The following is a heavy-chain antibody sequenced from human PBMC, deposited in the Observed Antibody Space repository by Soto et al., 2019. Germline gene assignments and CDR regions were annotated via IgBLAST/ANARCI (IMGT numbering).Heavy chain of an antibody. CDR2: IYPGDSDT. D-gene: IGHD3-10*01. CDR1: GYSFTSYW. CDR3: AIYYYGSGMNYYYMDV. J-gene: IGHJ6*03. Sequence: PGESLTISCKGSGYSFTSYWIGWVRQMPGKGLEWMGIIYPGDSDTRYSPSFQGQVTISADKSISTAYLQWSSLKASDTAMYYCAIYYYGSGMNYYYMDVWGKGTKVTVSS. V-gene: IGHV5-51*01.